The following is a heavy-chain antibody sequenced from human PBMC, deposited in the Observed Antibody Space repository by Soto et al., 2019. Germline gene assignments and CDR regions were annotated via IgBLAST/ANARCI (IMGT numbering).Heavy chain of an antibody. D-gene: IGHD6-13*01. J-gene: IGHJ5*02. V-gene: IGHV4-4*02. CDR2: VFHTGSS. CDR3: ASDALGHQLAYTWFDL. Sequence: QVQLQESGPGLVKPSGTLSLTCAVSGGSISSDNWWTWVRQPPGKGLDWLGAVFHTGSSTYNPSLQPRLTLSLATSNNPFPLTLTSVTAADTALSYCASDALGHQLAYTWFDLWGQRTLVTVSS. CDR1: GGSISSDNW.